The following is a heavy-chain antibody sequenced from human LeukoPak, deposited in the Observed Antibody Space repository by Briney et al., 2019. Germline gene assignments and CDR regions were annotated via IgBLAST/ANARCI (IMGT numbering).Heavy chain of an antibody. CDR3: ARGPVESRGNVFDI. V-gene: IGHV3-53*01. D-gene: IGHD3-22*01. CDR2: LYSDGRT. CDR1: GLTVSSNY. Sequence: GGSLRLSCAASGLTVSSNYMTWVRQPPRQGLEWVSVLYSDGRTFYPDSVKGRSTISRDNSKNMLFLQMNSLRAEDTAVYFCARGPVESRGNVFDIWGQGTMVTVSS. J-gene: IGHJ3*02.